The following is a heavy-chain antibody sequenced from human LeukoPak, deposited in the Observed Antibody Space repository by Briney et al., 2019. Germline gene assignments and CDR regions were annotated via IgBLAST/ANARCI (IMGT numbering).Heavy chain of an antibody. V-gene: IGHV1-2*02. J-gene: IGHJ4*02. CDR2: INPNSGGT. CDR1: GYTFTGYY. D-gene: IGHD2-2*01. Sequence: GASVKVSCKASGYTFTGYYMHWVRQAPGQGLEWMGWINPNSGGTNYAQKFQGRVTMTRDTSISTAYMELSRLRSDDTAVYYCARDLFTSWYATADQHDYWGQGTLVTVSS. CDR3: ARDLFTSWYATADQHDY.